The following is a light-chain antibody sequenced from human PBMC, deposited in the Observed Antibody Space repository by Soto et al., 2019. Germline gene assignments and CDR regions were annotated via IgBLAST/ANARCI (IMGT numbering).Light chain of an antibody. CDR1: SSDIGGYNY. Sequence: QSALTQPASVSGSPGQSITISCTGTSSDIGGYNYVSWYQQHPGKAPKLMIYDVSNRPSGVSNRFSGSKSGNTASLTISGLQAEDEAEYYCSSYTTSSTVLFGRGTKVTVL. V-gene: IGLV2-14*03. CDR3: SSYTTSSTVL. CDR2: DVS. J-gene: IGLJ2*01.